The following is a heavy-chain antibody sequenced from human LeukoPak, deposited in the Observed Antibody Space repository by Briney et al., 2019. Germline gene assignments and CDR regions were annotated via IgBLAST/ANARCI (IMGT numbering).Heavy chain of an antibody. CDR2: ISSSSSNI. CDR3: AREYSSSSGSVSDY. CDR1: GFTFSSYN. V-gene: IGHV3-48*02. J-gene: IGHJ4*02. D-gene: IGHD6-6*01. Sequence: GGSLRLSCAASGFTFSSYNMNWVCQAPGKGLEWVSYISSSSSNIYYADSVKGRFTISRDNAKNSLYLQMNSLRDEDTAVYYCAREYSSSSGSVSDYWGQGTLVTVSS.